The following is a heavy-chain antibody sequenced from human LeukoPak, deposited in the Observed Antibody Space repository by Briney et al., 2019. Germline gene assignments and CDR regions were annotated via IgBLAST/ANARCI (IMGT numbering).Heavy chain of an antibody. D-gene: IGHD3-9*01. CDR1: GFTFSSYA. Sequence: GGSLRLSCAASGFTFSSYAMSWVRQAPGKGLEWVSAISGSGGSTYYADSVKGRFTISRDNSKNTLYLQMNSLRAEDTAVYYCAKVASLVRCFDWLSHKTGGGVDYWGQGTLVTVSS. J-gene: IGHJ4*02. V-gene: IGHV3-23*01. CDR3: AKVASLVRCFDWLSHKTGGGVDY. CDR2: ISGSGGST.